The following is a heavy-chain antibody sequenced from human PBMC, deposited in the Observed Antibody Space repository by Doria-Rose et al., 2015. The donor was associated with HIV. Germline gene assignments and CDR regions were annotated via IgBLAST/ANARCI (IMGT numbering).Heavy chain of an antibody. CDR1: GGTFSRYP. CDR3: ATTWSGYYLDY. V-gene: IGHV1-69*04. CDR2: IIPVLGIR. Sequence: QLVQSGAEVKKPGSSVNVSCKASGGTFSRYPISWVRQAPGQGLEWMGRIIPVLGIRNYAQKFQGRVTITADESTSTAYIELSNLRSEDTAVYYCATTWSGYYLDYWGQGTLVTVSS. J-gene: IGHJ4*02. D-gene: IGHD3-3*01.